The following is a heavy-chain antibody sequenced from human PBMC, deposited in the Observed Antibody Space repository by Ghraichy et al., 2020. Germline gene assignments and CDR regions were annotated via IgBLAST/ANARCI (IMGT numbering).Heavy chain of an antibody. CDR3: ARDTTGLAANFDY. CDR1: GGSISNYY. J-gene: IGHJ4*02. D-gene: IGHD6-13*01. Sequence: SETFLTCSVVGGSISNYYWSWIRQPPGKGLEWIAYIYYTGSTNYNPSLKSRVTLSLDTSKNQFSLKLNSVTAADTAVYYCARDTTGLAANFDYWGRGLLVTVSS. V-gene: IGHV4-59*01. CDR2: IYYTGST.